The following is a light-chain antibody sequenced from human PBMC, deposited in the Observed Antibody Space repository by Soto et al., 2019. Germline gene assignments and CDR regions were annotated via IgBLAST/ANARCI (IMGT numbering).Light chain of an antibody. Sequence: QAVVTQPPSTSGTPGQRVTISCSGSSSNIGSRSVHWFQQLPGTAPKLLIYRDNQRPSGVPDRFSGSKSGTSASLAISGLRSDDEADYYCAAWDDSLRGWVFGGGTQLTVL. V-gene: IGLV1-47*01. CDR3: AAWDDSLRGWV. J-gene: IGLJ7*01. CDR1: SSNIGSRS. CDR2: RDN.